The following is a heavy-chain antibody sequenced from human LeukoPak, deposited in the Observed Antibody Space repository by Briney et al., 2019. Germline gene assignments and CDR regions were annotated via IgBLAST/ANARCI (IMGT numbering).Heavy chain of an antibody. Sequence: SVKVSCEASGGTFSSYAISRVRQAPGQGLEWMGGIIPIFGTANYAQKFQGRVTITADESTSTAYMELSSPRSEDTAVYYCARVVDYYYDSSGQDAFDIWGQGTMVTVSS. V-gene: IGHV1-69*13. CDR3: ARVVDYYYDSSGQDAFDI. J-gene: IGHJ3*02. CDR1: GGTFSSYA. D-gene: IGHD3-22*01. CDR2: IIPIFGTA.